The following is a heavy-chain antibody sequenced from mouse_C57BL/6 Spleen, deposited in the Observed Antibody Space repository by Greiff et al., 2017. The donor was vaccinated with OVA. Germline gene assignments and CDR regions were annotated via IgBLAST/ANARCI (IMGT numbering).Heavy chain of an antibody. D-gene: IGHD3-3*01. J-gene: IGHJ1*03. V-gene: IGHV1-50*01. CDR3: ARRTRGWYFDV. CDR2: IDPSDSYT. Sequence: QVQLQQSGAELVKPGASVKLSCKASGYTFTSYWMQWVKQRPGQGLEWIGEIDPSDSYTNYNQKFKGKATLTVDTSSSTAYMQLSSLTSEDSAVYYCARRTRGWYFDVWGTGTTVTVSS. CDR1: GYTFTSYW.